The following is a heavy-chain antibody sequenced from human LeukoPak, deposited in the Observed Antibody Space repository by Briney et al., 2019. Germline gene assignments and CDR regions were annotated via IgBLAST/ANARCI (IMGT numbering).Heavy chain of an antibody. D-gene: IGHD1-26*01. J-gene: IGHJ4*02. V-gene: IGHV4-34*01. CDR3: AREGGSYRNYFDY. Sequence: SETLSLTCAVYGGSFSGYYWSWIRQPPGKGLEWIGEINHSGSTNYNPSLKSRVTISVDTSKNQFSLKLSSVTAADTAVYYCAREGGSYRNYFDYWGQGTLVTVSS. CDR2: INHSGST. CDR1: GGSFSGYY.